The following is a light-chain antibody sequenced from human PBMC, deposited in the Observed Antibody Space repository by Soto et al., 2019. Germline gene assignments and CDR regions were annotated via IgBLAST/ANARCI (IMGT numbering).Light chain of an antibody. CDR1: SSDVGSYNL. Sequence: QSALTQPASVSGSPGQSITISCTGTSSDVGSYNLVSWYQHHPGKTPKLMIYEGSRRPPGVSNRFSASKSGNTASLTISGLQAEDEAEYYCCSYETSSTYVFGSGTKATVL. CDR2: EGS. V-gene: IGLV2-23*01. J-gene: IGLJ1*01. CDR3: CSYETSSTYV.